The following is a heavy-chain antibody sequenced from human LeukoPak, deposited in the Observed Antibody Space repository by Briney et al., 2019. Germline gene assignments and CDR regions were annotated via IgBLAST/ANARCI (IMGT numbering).Heavy chain of an antibody. J-gene: IGHJ6*02. V-gene: IGHV3-48*01. CDR3: ARDRHNWNLNDSYGMDV. D-gene: IGHD1-20*01. CDR1: GFTFSSYA. Sequence: GGSLRLSCAASGFTFSSYAMSWVRQAPGKGLEWVAYISSSRNIIYYADSVKGRFTISRDNVKKTVALQMNSLRAEDTAVYYCARDRHNWNLNDSYGMDVWGQGTTVIVSS. CDR2: ISSSRNII.